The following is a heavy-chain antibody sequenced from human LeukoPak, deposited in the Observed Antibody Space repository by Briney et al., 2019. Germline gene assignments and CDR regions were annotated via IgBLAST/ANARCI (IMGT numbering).Heavy chain of an antibody. D-gene: IGHD3-10*01. CDR3: ARDGRFGEFEY. CDR2: ISAYNGNT. J-gene: IGHJ4*02. CDR1: GGTFSSYA. V-gene: IGHV1-18*01. Sequence: ASVKVSCKASGGTFSSYAISWVRQAPGQGLEWMGWISAYNGNTNYAQKFQGRVTMTTDTSTSTAYMELRSLISDDTTVYYCARDGRFGEFEYWGQGTLVTVSS.